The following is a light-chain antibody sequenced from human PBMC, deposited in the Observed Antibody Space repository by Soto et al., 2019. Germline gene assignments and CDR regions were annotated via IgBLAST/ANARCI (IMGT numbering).Light chain of an antibody. CDR3: ATWDSSLSGVV. Sequence: QSVLTQPPSVSAAPGQKVTISCSGSSSNIGNEYVSWYQHLPGTAPKLVIYDNNKRTSGIPDRFSGSKSGTSATLDITGPQTGDEAEYYCATWDSSLSGVVFGGGTKVTVL. CDR1: SSNIGNEY. J-gene: IGLJ2*01. CDR2: DNN. V-gene: IGLV1-51*01.